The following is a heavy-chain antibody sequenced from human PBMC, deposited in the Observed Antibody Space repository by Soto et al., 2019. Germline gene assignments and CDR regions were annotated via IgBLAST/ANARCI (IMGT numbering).Heavy chain of an antibody. CDR1: GGSVSGYY. D-gene: IGHD5-18*01. Sequence: SETLSLTCTGSGGSVSGYYWTWIRQSPGKGLEWIGYISNSGSTGYNPSLKTRLSMSVDRSKNQFTLRLTSVTAADTAVYFCATESGSTYGYFDHWGQGTQVTVSS. V-gene: IGHV4-30-4*01. CDR3: ATESGSTYGYFDH. CDR2: ISNSGST. J-gene: IGHJ4*02.